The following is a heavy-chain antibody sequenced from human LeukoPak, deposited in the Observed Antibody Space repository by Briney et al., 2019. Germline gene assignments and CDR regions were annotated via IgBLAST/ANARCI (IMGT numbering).Heavy chain of an antibody. Sequence: GTLRLSCAASGFTFSSYDMSWIRQPPGKGLEWIGEINHSGSTNYNPSLKSRVTISVDTSKNQFSLKLSSVTAADTAVYYCARRGVRGVIKGNWFDPWGQGTLVTVSS. CDR2: INHSGST. CDR3: ARRGVRGVIKGNWFDP. CDR1: GFTFSSYD. D-gene: IGHD3-10*01. J-gene: IGHJ5*02. V-gene: IGHV4-34*01.